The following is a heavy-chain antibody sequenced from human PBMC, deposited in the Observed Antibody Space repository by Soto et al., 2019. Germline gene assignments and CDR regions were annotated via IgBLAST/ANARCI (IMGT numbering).Heavy chain of an antibody. D-gene: IGHD6-13*01. J-gene: IGHJ6*02. Sequence: SPTLSLTCAISGDSVSSYSAAWNWIRQSPSRGLEWLGRTYYRSKWYNDYAVSVKSRITINPDTSKNQFSLQLNSVTPEDTAVYYCARDLPYGGGIAATYGMDVWGQGTTVTVSS. CDR2: TYYRSKWYN. V-gene: IGHV6-1*01. CDR1: GDSVSSYSAA. CDR3: ARDLPYGGGIAATYGMDV.